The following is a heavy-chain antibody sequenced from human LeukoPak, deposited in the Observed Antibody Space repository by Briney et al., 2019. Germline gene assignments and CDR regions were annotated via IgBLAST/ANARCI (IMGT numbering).Heavy chain of an antibody. CDR3: ARYYYDSSGYYSVNWFDP. CDR1: GGSISSYY. Sequence: PSETLSLTCTVSGGSISSYYWSWIRQPPGKGLEWIGYISYSGSTDYNPSLKSRVTISLDTSKNQLSLRLSSVTAADTAVYYCARYYYDSSGYYSVNWFDPWGQGTLVTVSS. V-gene: IGHV4-59*01. D-gene: IGHD3-22*01. J-gene: IGHJ5*02. CDR2: ISYSGST.